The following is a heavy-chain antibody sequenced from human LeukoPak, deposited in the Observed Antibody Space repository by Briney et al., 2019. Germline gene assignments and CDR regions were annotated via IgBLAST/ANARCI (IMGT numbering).Heavy chain of an antibody. J-gene: IGHJ4*02. V-gene: IGHV3-33*06. Sequence: GGSLRLSCVASGFTFSRYGMHWVRQAPGKGLEWVAVIWYDGTNKNYAESVKGRFTISRDNAMNTLYLQMNSLRAEDTAVYYCAKDAPGYYDVDYFDYWGQGTLVTVSS. CDR1: GFTFSRYG. CDR3: AKDAPGYYDVDYFDY. D-gene: IGHD3-10*02. CDR2: IWYDGTNK.